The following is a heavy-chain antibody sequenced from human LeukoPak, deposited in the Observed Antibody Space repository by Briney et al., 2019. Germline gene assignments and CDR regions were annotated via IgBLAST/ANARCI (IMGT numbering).Heavy chain of an antibody. D-gene: IGHD3-10*01. CDR2: IYHSGST. Sequence: PSETLSLTCTVSGGSISSGGYSWSWIRQPPGKGLEWIGYIYHSGSTYYNPSLKSRVTISVDRSKNQFSLKLSSVTAADTAVYYCARGGDGSGSYHKEGGNWFDPWGQGTLVTVSS. CDR3: ARGGDGSGSYHKEGGNWFDP. J-gene: IGHJ5*02. V-gene: IGHV4-30-2*01. CDR1: GGSISSGGYS.